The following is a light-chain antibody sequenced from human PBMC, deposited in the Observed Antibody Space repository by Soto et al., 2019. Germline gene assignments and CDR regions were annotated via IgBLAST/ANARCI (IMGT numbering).Light chain of an antibody. CDR3: QQSYSSPPT. CDR1: LGVSSY. V-gene: IGKV1-8*01. CDR2: AAS. J-gene: IGKJ1*01. Sequence: AIRMTQSPSSFSASTGDRVTITCRASLGVSSYVGWYQQKPGKVPKHLIYAASSLQSGVPSRFSGSGAGTDFTLTISSLQPEDFATYNCQQSYSSPPTFGQGTKVEI.